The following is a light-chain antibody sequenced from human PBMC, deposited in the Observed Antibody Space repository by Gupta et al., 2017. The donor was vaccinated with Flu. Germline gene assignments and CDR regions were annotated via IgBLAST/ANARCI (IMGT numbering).Light chain of an antibody. V-gene: IGKV4-1*01. CDR1: PKVLYVLINKSY. CDR3: QQYCSTPWT. J-gene: IGKJ1*01. CDR2: WAS. Sequence: DIVMTQFPDSLAVSLGGRAPIICQSNPKVLYVLINKSYLAWYQQKAGQAPRLLINWASTRETGVPDRFSGSGSATDFSLTISSLEAEDVAVYYCQQYCSTPWTFGQGTTVEIK.